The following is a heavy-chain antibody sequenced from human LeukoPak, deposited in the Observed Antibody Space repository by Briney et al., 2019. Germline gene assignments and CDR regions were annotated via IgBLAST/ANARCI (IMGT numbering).Heavy chain of an antibody. D-gene: IGHD1-26*01. CDR2: ISGSGGST. CDR1: GFTFSSYA. Sequence: GGSLRLSCAASGFTFSSYAMSWVRQAPGKGLEWVSAISGSGGSTYYADSVKGRFTISRDNSKNTLYLQMDSLRAEDTAVYYCAKGSRVGATVGDAFDIWGQGTMVTVSS. V-gene: IGHV3-23*01. J-gene: IGHJ3*02. CDR3: AKGSRVGATVGDAFDI.